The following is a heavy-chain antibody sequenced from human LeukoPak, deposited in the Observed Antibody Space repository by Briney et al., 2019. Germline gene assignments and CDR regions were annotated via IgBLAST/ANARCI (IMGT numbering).Heavy chain of an antibody. V-gene: IGHV4-34*01. J-gene: IGHJ4*02. CDR1: GGSFSGYY. CDR3: ARYRYCSGGSCHFDY. D-gene: IGHD2-15*01. CDR2: INHSGST. Sequence: SETLSLTCVVYGGSFSGYYWSWIRQPPGKGLEWIGEINHSGSTNYNPSLKSRVTISVDTSKNQFSLKLSSVTAADTAVYYCARYRYCSGGSCHFDYWGQGTLVTVSS.